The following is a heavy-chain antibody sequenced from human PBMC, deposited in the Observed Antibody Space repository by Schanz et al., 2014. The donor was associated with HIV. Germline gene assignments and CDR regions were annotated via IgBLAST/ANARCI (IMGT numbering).Heavy chain of an antibody. D-gene: IGHD3-16*02. Sequence: EVQLVESGGGLVQPGRSLRLSCAASRFTFRSFGMHWVRQAPGKGLEWVSSISSGGDYIYHADSVRGRFTISRDNAKNSLYLQMDSLRGEDTAVYYCARGGKMVTFGGVVAPFDYWGQGTLVTVSS. V-gene: IGHV3-21*06. CDR1: RFTFRSFG. J-gene: IGHJ4*02. CDR3: ARGGKMVTFGGVVAPFDY. CDR2: ISSGGDYI.